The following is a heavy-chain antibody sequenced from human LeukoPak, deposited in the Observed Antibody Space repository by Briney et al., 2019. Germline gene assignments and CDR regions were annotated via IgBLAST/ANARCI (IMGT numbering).Heavy chain of an antibody. CDR2: INPSGGST. V-gene: IGHV1-46*02. D-gene: IGHD6-19*01. CDR3: AGPGTYRRGIGMGY. J-gene: IGHJ4*02. Sequence: ASVKVSCKASGYTFNNHYMYWVRQAPGQGLEWMGVINPSGGSTSYAQKFQGRVTMTRDTSTRTVYMEVNSLRSEDTAVYYCAGPGTYRRGIGMGYWGQGTLVTVSS. CDR1: GYTFNNHY.